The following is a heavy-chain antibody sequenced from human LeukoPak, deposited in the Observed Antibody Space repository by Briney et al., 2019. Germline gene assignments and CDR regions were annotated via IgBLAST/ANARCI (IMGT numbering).Heavy chain of an antibody. CDR1: GGSISSYY. V-gene: IGHV4-59*01. CDR2: IYYSGST. Sequence: SETLSLTCTVSGGSISSYYWSWIRQPPGKGLEWIGYIYYSGSTNYNPSLKGRVTISVDTSKNQFSLKLSSVTAADTAVYYCARLDPGYSSSWYYYYGMDVWGQGTTVTVSS. J-gene: IGHJ6*02. D-gene: IGHD6-13*01. CDR3: ARLDPGYSSSWYYYYGMDV.